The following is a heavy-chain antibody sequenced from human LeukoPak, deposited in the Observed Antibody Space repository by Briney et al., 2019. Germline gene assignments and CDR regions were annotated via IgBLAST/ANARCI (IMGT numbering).Heavy chain of an antibody. CDR3: ASGGGQQLVQRVFYFDY. J-gene: IGHJ4*02. D-gene: IGHD6-13*01. CDR1: GFTFSSYW. Sequence: GGSLRLSCAASGFTFSSYWMHWVRQAPGKGLVWVSRINSDGSSTSYADSVKGRFTISRDNAKNTLYLQMNSLRAEDTAVYYCASGGGQQLVQRVFYFDYWGQGTLVTVSS. V-gene: IGHV3-74*01. CDR2: INSDGSST.